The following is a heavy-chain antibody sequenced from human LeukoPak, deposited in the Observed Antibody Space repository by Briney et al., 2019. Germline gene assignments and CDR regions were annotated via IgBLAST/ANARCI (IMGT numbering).Heavy chain of an antibody. CDR1: GGSFSGYY. CDR3: ARGEAGQWLAPYYYYYYMDV. CDR2: INHSGST. V-gene: IGHV4-34*01. J-gene: IGHJ6*03. D-gene: IGHD6-19*01. Sequence: SETLSLTCAVYGGSFSGYYWSWIRQPPGKGLEWIGEINHSGSTNYNPSLKSRVTISVDTSKNQFSLKLSSVTAADTAVYYCARGEAGQWLAPYYYYYYMDVWGKGTTVTVSS.